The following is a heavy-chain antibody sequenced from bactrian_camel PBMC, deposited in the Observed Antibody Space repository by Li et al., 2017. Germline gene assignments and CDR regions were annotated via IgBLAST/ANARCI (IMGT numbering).Heavy chain of an antibody. CDR1: GSTFSLYS. D-gene: IGHD6*01. Sequence: VQLVESGGGLAQPGGSLRLSCAASGSTFSLYSMYWVRQAPGKGLEWVSAITTTGRMTYYGDSVKGRCTISRDNAKNTLYLQLNSLKTEDTAMYYCAKDFDTYGGSWYKGESDWGQGTQVTVS. V-gene: IGHV3S1*01. J-gene: IGHJ4*01. CDR2: ITTTGRMT. CDR3: AKDFDTYGGSWYKGESD.